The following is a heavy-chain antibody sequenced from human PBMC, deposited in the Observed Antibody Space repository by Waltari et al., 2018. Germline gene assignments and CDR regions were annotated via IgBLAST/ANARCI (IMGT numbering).Heavy chain of an antibody. Sequence: QVQLVQSGAEVTKPGASVEVSCKVSGSSFTTYPICWVRQAPGQRPECMGCLTGGNANTKYSQKFQGRVTITRDTSATTAYMEVSSLRFEDTAVYYCATNAATYYDFWSGYADWGQGTLVTVSS. V-gene: IGHV1-3*01. CDR2: LTGGNANT. CDR1: GSSFTTYP. D-gene: IGHD3-3*01. J-gene: IGHJ4*02. CDR3: ATNAATYYDFWSGYAD.